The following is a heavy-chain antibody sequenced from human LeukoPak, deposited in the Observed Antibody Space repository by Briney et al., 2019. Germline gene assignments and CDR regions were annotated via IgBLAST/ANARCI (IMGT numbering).Heavy chain of an antibody. D-gene: IGHD6-19*01. CDR2: IYPGDSDT. J-gene: IGHJ4*02. CDR1: GYYFPTFW. CDR3: ARLGYSSGLGPFDY. V-gene: IGHV5-51*01. Sequence: GESLKISCKASGYYFPTFWIGWVRQMPGKGLEWMGIIYPGDSDTRYSPSFQGQVTISADKSISTAYLQWSSLKASDTAMYYCARLGYSSGLGPFDYWGQGTLVTVSS.